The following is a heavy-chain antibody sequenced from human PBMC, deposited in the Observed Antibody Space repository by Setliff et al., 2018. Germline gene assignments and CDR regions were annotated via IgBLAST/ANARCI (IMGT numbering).Heavy chain of an antibody. J-gene: IGHJ4*02. CDR3: AKDLGNTYGRENFFDS. V-gene: IGHV3-21*01. CDR2: ISSSSSYI. Sequence: PGGSLRLSCAASGFTFSSYSMNWVRQAPGKGLEWVSSISSSSSYIYYADSVKGRLTISRDNSKNTLYLEMSSLRAEDTAVYYCAKDLGNTYGRENFFDSWGQGTLVTVSS. D-gene: IGHD5-18*01. CDR1: GFTFSSYS.